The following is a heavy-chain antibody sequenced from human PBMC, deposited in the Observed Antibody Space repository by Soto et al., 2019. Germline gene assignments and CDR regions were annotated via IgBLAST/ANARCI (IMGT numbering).Heavy chain of an antibody. Sequence: QITLKESGPALLTPTQTLTLTCTFSGLSPSISRLGVGWIRQPPGKALEWLTLMYSDDDKRYNPSLESRLTITKDISKNQVVLTMTNLDPVDTATYYCAQNDAFYSAEYFQHWGQGALVTVSS. CDR2: MYSDDDK. CDR3: AQNDAFYSAEYFQH. CDR1: GLSPSISRLG. D-gene: IGHD1-26*01. J-gene: IGHJ1*01. V-gene: IGHV2-5*02.